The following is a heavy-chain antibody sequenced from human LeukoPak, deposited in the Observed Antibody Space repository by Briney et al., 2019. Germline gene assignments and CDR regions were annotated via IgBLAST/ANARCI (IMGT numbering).Heavy chain of an antibody. CDR1: GYTFRSYD. Sequence: PGGSLRLSCAASGYTFRSYDVHWVRQAPGKGLEWVAIISYDGSDKYYADSVKGRFTISRDNSKNTLFLQMNSLRAEDTAVYYCAKDRIYCDTTSCYSTFSYDMDVWGQGTTVTVSS. J-gene: IGHJ6*02. CDR3: AKDRIYCDTTSCYSTFSYDMDV. V-gene: IGHV3-30*18. CDR2: ISYDGSDK. D-gene: IGHD2-2*01.